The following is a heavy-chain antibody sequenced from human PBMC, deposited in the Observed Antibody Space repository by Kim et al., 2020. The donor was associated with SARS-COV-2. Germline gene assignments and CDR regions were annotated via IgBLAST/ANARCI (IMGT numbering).Heavy chain of an antibody. D-gene: IGHD3-10*01. V-gene: IGHV4-39*01. J-gene: IGHJ6*02. Sequence: SETLSLTCTVSGGSISGRIFHWGWIRQPPGKGLKWIGSVYDGENTYYNPSLKSRVSISADTSTNQFSLKVNSMTAADTAVYFCARHKPSDYQYFYYGMDVWGQGTQVTVSS. CDR3: ARHKPSDYQYFYYGMDV. CDR1: GGSISGRIFH. CDR2: VYDGENT.